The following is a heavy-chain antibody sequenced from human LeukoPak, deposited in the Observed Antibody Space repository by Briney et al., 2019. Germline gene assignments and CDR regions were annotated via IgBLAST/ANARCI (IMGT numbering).Heavy chain of an antibody. CDR3: ASYYDFWSGYHFDY. J-gene: IGHJ4*02. V-gene: IGHV1-69*05. CDR1: GGTFSSYA. D-gene: IGHD3-3*01. CDR2: IIPIFGTA. Sequence: SVKVSCKASGGTFSSYAISWVRQAPGQGLEWMGGIIPIFGTANYAQRFQGRVTITTDESTSTAYMELSSLRSEDTAVYYCASYYDFWSGYHFDYWGQGTLVTVSS.